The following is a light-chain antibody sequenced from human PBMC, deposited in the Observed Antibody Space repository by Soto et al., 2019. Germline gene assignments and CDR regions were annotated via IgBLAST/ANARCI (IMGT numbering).Light chain of an antibody. Sequence: QSALTQPASVSGSPGQSITISCTGTSSDVGSYSFVSWYQQHPGKAPKLMIFEGSKRPSGVSNRFSGSKSGNTASLTISGLQAEDEHDYYCCSSAAGINVFGTGTKVTLL. V-gene: IGLV2-23*03. J-gene: IGLJ1*01. CDR2: EGS. CDR3: CSSAAGINV. CDR1: SSDVGSYSF.